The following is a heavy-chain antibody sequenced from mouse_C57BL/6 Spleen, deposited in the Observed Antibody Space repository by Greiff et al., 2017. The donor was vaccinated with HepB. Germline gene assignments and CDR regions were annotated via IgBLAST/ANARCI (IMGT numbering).Heavy chain of an antibody. CDR3: TGAGRGFAY. V-gene: IGHV6-3*01. CDR2: IRLKSDNYAT. CDR1: GFTFSNYW. Sequence: EVQRVESGGGLVQPGGSMKLSCVASGFTFSNYWMNWVRQSPEKGLEWVAQIRLKSDNYATHYAESVKGRFTISRDDSKSSVYLQMNNLRAEDTGIYYCTGAGRGFAYWGQGTLVTVSA. J-gene: IGHJ3*01.